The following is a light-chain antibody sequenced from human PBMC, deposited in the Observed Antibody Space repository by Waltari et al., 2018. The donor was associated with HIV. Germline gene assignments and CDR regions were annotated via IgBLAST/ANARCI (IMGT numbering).Light chain of an antibody. CDR2: WAS. CDR3: LQTYNPPLT. Sequence: DIVMTQSPDSLPVSLGERATINCTSSRSILYSSDNRNYLAWYQQKARQPPKLLISWASTRESGVPDRFSGSGSGTDFTLTISGLQPEDFATYYCLQTYNPPLTFGPGTKVDIK. CDR1: RSILYSSDNRNY. V-gene: IGKV4-1*01. J-gene: IGKJ3*01.